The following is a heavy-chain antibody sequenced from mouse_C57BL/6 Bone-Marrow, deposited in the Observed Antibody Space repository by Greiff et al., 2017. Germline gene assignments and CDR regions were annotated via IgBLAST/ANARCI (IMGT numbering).Heavy chain of an antibody. CDR3: AHLWLRNY. V-gene: IGHV1-50*01. Sequence: VQLQQPGAELVKPGASVKLSCKASGYTFTSYWMQWVKQRPGQGLEWIGEIDPSDSYTNYNQKFKGKATLTVDTSSITAYMQLSSLTSEDSAVYYCAHLWLRNYWGQGTTLTVSS. CDR1: GYTFTSYW. J-gene: IGHJ2*01. D-gene: IGHD2-2*01. CDR2: IDPSDSYT.